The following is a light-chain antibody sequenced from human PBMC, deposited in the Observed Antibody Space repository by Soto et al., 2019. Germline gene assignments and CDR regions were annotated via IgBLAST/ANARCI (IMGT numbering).Light chain of an antibody. Sequence: QSVPTQAPSASGTPGQRVTISCSGSSSNIGTNTVNWYQQLPGTAPKLLIYNDNQRPSGVPDRFSGSKSDTSASRAISGLQSDDEADYYCAAWDGSLKGVVFGGGTKLTVL. J-gene: IGLJ2*01. CDR3: AAWDGSLKGVV. V-gene: IGLV1-44*01. CDR2: NDN. CDR1: SSNIGTNT.